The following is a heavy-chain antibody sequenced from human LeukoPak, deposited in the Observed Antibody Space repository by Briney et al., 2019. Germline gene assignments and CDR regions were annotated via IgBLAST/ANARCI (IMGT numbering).Heavy chain of an antibody. CDR3: ARAAGRNYLHPEN. D-gene: IGHD1-7*01. V-gene: IGHV4-59*01. J-gene: IGHJ4*02. CDR2: IDHTGST. Sequence: PSETLSLTCTVSDGSISSYYWNWVRQPPGKGLEWIGYIDHTGSTNYNPSLRSRVTMSIDKSKNQFSLKLTSVTAADTAVYYCARAAGRNYLHPENWGQGTLVTVSS. CDR1: DGSISSYY.